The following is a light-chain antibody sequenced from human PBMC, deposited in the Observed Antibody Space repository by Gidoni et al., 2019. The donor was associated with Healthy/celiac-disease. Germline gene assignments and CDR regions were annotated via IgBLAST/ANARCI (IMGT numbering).Light chain of an antibody. J-gene: IGKJ4*01. CDR1: QSVSSSY. Sequence: EIVLTPSPATLSLSPGERATFSCGASQSVSSSYLAWYQQKPGLAPRRLIYDASSRATGIPDRSSGSGSGTDFTLTISRLEPEDVAVYYCQQYGSSPGLTFGGGTKVEIK. V-gene: IGKV3D-20*01. CDR3: QQYGSSPGLT. CDR2: DAS.